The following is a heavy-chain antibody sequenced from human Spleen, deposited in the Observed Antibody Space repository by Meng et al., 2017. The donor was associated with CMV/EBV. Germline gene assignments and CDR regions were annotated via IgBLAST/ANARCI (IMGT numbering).Heavy chain of an antibody. Sequence: GESLKISCKGPGYNFTNYWIGWVRQMPGKGLEWVGIIYPGDPDTRYSPSFEGQVTIAADKSTSTAYLQWSNLKASDTAMYYCARHHGGYDFWSGYPDDNWGQGTLVTVSS. V-gene: IGHV5-51*01. CDR3: ARHHGGYDFWSGYPDDN. D-gene: IGHD3-3*01. CDR1: GYNFTNYW. CDR2: IYPGDPDT. J-gene: IGHJ4*02.